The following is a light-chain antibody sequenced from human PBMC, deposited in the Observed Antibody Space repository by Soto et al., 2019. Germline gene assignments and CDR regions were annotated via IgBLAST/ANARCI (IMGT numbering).Light chain of an antibody. CDR1: SSDVGNYNL. J-gene: IGLJ1*01. Sequence: QSALTQPASVSGSPGQSITISCTGTSSDVGNYNLLSWYQQYPGKAPKLMIYEANKRPSGVSNRFSASKSGNTASLTISGLQAEDEADYYCCSYAASSPFVFGTGTKVTVL. V-gene: IGLV2-23*01. CDR3: CSYAASSPFV. CDR2: EAN.